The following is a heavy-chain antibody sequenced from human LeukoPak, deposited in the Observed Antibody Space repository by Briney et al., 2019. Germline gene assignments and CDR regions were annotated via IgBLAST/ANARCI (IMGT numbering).Heavy chain of an antibody. D-gene: IGHD6-19*01. J-gene: IGHJ4*02. CDR3: ATGYSSGWYYFDY. Sequence: SETLSLTCTVSGGSISSYYWSWIRQPPGKGLEWIGYIYYSGSTNYNPSLKSRVTISVDTSKNQFSLKLSSVTAADSAVYYCATGYSSGWYYFDYWGQGTLVTVSS. CDR2: IYYSGST. CDR1: GGSISSYY. V-gene: IGHV4-59*01.